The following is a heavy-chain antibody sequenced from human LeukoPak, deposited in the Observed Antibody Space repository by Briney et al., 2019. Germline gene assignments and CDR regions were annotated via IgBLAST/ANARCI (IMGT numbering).Heavy chain of an antibody. CDR2: IYTSGST. CDR1: GGSISSGSYY. J-gene: IGHJ3*02. V-gene: IGHV4-61*02. CDR3: ARGYDSSGYYPNDYAFDI. Sequence: SETLSLTCTVSGGSISSGSYYWSWIRQPAGKGLEWIGRIYTSGSTNYNPSLKSRVTISVDTSKNQFSLKLSSVTAADTAVYYCARGYDSSGYYPNDYAFDIWGQGTMVTVSS. D-gene: IGHD3-22*01.